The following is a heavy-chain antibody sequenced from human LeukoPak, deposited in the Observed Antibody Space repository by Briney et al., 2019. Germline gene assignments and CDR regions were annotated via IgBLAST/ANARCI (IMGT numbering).Heavy chain of an antibody. CDR1: GYSFTSYW. J-gene: IGHJ4*02. V-gene: IGHV5-10-1*01. CDR3: ARRRCSGGSCSFDY. CDR2: IDPSDSYT. D-gene: IGHD2-15*01. Sequence: GESLKISSKGSGYSFTSYWISWVRRMPGKGLEWMGRIDPSDSYTNYSPSFQGHVTISADKSISTAYLQWRSLKASDTAMYYCARRRCSGGSCSFDYWGQGTLVTVSS.